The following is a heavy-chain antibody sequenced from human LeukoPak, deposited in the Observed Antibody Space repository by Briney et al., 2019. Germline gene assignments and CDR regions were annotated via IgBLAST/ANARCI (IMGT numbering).Heavy chain of an antibody. Sequence: GGSLRLSCAASGFTFSSYSMNWVRQAPGKGLEWVSSISSSSSYIYYADSVKGRFTISRDNAKNSLYLQMNSLRAEDTALYYCAKGYNWNDVGSAFDIWGQGTMVTVSS. CDR2: ISSSSSYI. D-gene: IGHD1-1*01. CDR1: GFTFSSYS. CDR3: AKGYNWNDVGSAFDI. V-gene: IGHV3-21*04. J-gene: IGHJ3*02.